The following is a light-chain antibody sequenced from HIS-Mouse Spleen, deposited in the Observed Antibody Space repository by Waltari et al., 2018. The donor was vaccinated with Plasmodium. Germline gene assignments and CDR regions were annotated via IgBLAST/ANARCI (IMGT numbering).Light chain of an antibody. J-gene: IGLJ3*02. Sequence: SYVLTSPPSVSVAPGPTARITCAGANLGSQRVHWYQQKPGQAPVLVVYDESDRPSGIPERFSGSNSGNTATLTISRVEAGDEADYYCQGWDSSSDHQVFGGGTKLTVL. CDR2: DES. V-gene: IGLV3-21*02. CDR3: QGWDSSSDHQV. CDR1: NLGSQR.